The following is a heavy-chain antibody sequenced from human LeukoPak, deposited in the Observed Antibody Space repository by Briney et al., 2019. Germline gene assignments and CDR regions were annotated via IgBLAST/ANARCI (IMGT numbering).Heavy chain of an antibody. CDR1: GFAFSTYA. CDR3: TRGRGSSSYEPFDY. CDR2: ISGSGRST. J-gene: IGHJ4*02. V-gene: IGHV3-23*01. D-gene: IGHD6-6*01. Sequence: PGGSLRLSCAASGFAFSTYAMSWVRQAPGKGLEWVSRISGSGRSTYYTDSMKGRFTVYRDNSNNTLYLQMNNLRAEDTAVYYCTRGRGSSSYEPFDYWGQGTLVTVSS.